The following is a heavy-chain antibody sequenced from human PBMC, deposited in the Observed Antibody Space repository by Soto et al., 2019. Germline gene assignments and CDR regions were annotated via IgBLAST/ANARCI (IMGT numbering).Heavy chain of an antibody. CDR1: GYTFTGHY. D-gene: IGHD1-26*01. Sequence: EASVKVSCKASGYTFTGHYIHWVRQAPEQGPEWMGEIGPESGATRYAQKFQGRVTMTRDMSITTVYMELNNLSPDDTAVYYCGRGRSGQIVVFYWGQGTPVT. CDR2: IGPESGAT. V-gene: IGHV1-2*02. J-gene: IGHJ4*02. CDR3: GRGRSGQIVVFY.